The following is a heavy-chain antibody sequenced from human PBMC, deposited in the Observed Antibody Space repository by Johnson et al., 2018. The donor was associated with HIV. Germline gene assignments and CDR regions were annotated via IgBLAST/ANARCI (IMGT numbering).Heavy chain of an antibody. CDR2: IRSETYSYAT. CDR3: ARGAPPTWYSSSWRGGAFDI. J-gene: IGHJ3*02. V-gene: IGHV3-73*01. Sequence: VQLVESGGGLVQPGGSLRLSCTASGFTVSGSAMHWVRQTSGKGLEWVGRIRSETYSYATAYAASVKGRFTISRDDSKNTLYLQMNSLRAEDTAVYYCARGAPPTWYSSSWRGGAFDIWGQGTMVTVSS. CDR1: GFTVSGSA. D-gene: IGHD6-13*01.